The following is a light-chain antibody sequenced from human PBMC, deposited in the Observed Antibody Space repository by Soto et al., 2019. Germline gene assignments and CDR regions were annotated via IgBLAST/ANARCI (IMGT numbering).Light chain of an antibody. CDR2: LNSDGSH. CDR1: SGHSSYA. V-gene: IGLV4-69*01. Sequence: QPVLTQSPSASASLGASVKLTCTLSSGHSSYAIAWHQQQPEKGPRYLMKLNSDGSHSKGDGIPDRFSGSSSGAERYLTISSLQSEDEADYYCQTWVVFGTGTKVTVL. CDR3: QTWVV. J-gene: IGLJ1*01.